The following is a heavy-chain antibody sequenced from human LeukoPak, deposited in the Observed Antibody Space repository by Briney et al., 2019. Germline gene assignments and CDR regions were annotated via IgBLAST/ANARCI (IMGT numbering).Heavy chain of an antibody. CDR2: IYYSGST. V-gene: IGHV4-59*01. Sequence: TSETLSLTCTVSGGSISSYYWSWIRQPPGKGLEWIGYIYYSGSTNYNPSLKSRVTISVDTSKNQLSLKLSSVTAADTAVYYCARGDYVWGSYRYNRNWFDPWGQGTLVTVSS. CDR3: ARGDYVWGSYRYNRNWFDP. D-gene: IGHD3-16*02. CDR1: GGSISSYY. J-gene: IGHJ5*02.